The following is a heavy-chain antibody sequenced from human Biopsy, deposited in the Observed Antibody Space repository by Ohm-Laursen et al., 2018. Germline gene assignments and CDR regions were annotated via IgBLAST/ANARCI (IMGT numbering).Heavy chain of an antibody. J-gene: IGHJ4*02. V-gene: IGHV1-58*02. CDR2: IVVGGGNT. CDR1: GFTFNRSA. CDR3: ASRPNCGGDCSSGFDY. D-gene: IGHD2-21*02. Sequence: ASVKVSCKASGFTFNRSATQWVRQARGQRLEWIGWIVVGGGNTNYAQKFQERVTITRDMSTSTAYMELSSLRSEDTAVYYCASRPNCGGDCSSGFDYWGQGTLVTVSS.